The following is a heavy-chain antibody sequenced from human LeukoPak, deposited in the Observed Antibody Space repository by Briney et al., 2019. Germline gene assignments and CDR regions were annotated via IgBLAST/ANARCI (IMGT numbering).Heavy chain of an antibody. CDR1: GGSINSGTNY. D-gene: IGHD2-21*02. V-gene: IGHV4-61*02. CDR2: VYTSGST. J-gene: IGHJ4*02. Sequence: SETLSLTCTVSGGSINSGTNYWSWIRQPAGKGLEWIGRVYTSGSTNYNPSLKSRATISLDTSKNQFSLKLSSVTAADTAVYCCARDSSNCGGDCGYFDYWGQGTLVTVSS. CDR3: ARDSSNCGGDCGYFDY.